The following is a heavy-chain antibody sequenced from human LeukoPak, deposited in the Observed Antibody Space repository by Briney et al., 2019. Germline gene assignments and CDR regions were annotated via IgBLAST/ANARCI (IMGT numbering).Heavy chain of an antibody. V-gene: IGHV3-30*04. CDR1: GFTFSSYA. Sequence: GGSLRLSCAASGFTFSSYAMHWVRQAPGKGLEWVAVISYDGSNKYYAGYVKGRFTISRDNSKNTLYLQMNSLRAGDTAVYYCARARGVRAAALDVWGKGTTVTVSS. J-gene: IGHJ6*04. D-gene: IGHD6-13*01. CDR3: ARARGVRAAALDV. CDR2: ISYDGSNK.